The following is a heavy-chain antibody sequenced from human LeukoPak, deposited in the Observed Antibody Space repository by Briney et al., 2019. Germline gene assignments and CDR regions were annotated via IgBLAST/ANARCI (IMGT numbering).Heavy chain of an antibody. Sequence: ASVKVSCMVSGYTLTELSMHWVRQAPGKGLEWMGGFDPEDGETIYAQKFQGRVTMTEDTSTDTAYMELSSLRSEDTAVYYCATGINQLLLFDYWGQGTLVTVSS. CDR3: ATGINQLLLFDY. D-gene: IGHD2-2*01. V-gene: IGHV1-24*01. CDR1: GYTLTELS. CDR2: FDPEDGET. J-gene: IGHJ4*02.